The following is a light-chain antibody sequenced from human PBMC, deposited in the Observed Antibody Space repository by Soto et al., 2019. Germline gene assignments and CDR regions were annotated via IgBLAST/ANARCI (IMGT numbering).Light chain of an antibody. Sequence: ETVMTQSPATLSVSPGERATLSCRASQSVSNNLAWYQQKPGQSPRLLIYGASTRATGIPARFSGSGSGTEFTLTISSLQSEDFAVYYCQQYNNWPPPTFGGGTKVEIK. CDR2: GAS. V-gene: IGKV3-15*01. CDR3: QQYNNWPPPT. J-gene: IGKJ4*01. CDR1: QSVSNN.